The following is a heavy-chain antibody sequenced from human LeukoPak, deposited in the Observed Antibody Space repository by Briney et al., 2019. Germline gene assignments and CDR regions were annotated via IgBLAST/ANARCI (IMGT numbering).Heavy chain of an antibody. Sequence: SETLSLTCAVYGGSFSGYYWSWIRQPPGKGLEWIGEINHSGSTNYNPSLKSRVTISVDTSKNQFSLKLSSVTAADTAVYYCARGRRHCSGGSCYSNDYWGQGTLVTVSS. CDR2: INHSGST. J-gene: IGHJ4*02. D-gene: IGHD2-15*01. CDR1: GGSFSGYY. CDR3: ARGRRHCSGGSCYSNDY. V-gene: IGHV4-34*01.